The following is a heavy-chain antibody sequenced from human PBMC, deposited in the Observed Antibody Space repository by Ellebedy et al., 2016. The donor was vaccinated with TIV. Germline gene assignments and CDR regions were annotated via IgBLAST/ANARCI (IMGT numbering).Heavy chain of an antibody. Sequence: AASVKVSCKASGFTFNSHGLAWVRQAPGLGLEWMGWINAYDGTTNYAEKFQGRVTMTTDTLTSTAYMDLRDLTSDDTAIYYCARGDRLQTWSKHFDYWGQGTVVTVTS. CDR1: GFTFNSHG. CDR3: ARGDRLQTWSKHFDY. J-gene: IGHJ4*02. D-gene: IGHD2-8*01. V-gene: IGHV1-18*04. CDR2: INAYDGTT.